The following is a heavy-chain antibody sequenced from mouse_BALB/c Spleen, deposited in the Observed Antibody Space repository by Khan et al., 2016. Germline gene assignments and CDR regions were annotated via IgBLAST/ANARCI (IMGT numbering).Heavy chain of an antibody. V-gene: IGHV9-3-1*01. J-gene: IGHJ2*01. Sequence: LVESGPELKKPGETVKISCKASGYTFTNYGMNWVKQAPGKGLKWMGWINTYTGEPTYTDDFKGRFAFSLETSASTAYLQIINLKNEDTATYCCARSGDNYDVDYWGQGTTLTVSS. CDR1: GYTFTNYG. CDR2: INTYTGEP. D-gene: IGHD1-3*01. CDR3: ARSGDNYDVDY.